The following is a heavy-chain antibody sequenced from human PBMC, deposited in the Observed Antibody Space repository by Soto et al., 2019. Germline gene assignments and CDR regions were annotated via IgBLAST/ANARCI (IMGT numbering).Heavy chain of an antibody. V-gene: IGHV3-15*01. J-gene: IGHJ5*02. CDR1: GFTFSKAW. CDR2: VKSKTDGETT. Sequence: EVQLVESGGGLVKPGGSLRLSCAASGFTFSKAWMSWVRQAPGKGPEWVGRVKSKTDGETTGYATPVRGRFTISRDDSKNMLYLKMHSLQTEDTALYYCAAEVRRTEVWGFDPWGQGTLVTVSS. CDR3: AAEVRRTEVWGFDP. D-gene: IGHD3-10*01.